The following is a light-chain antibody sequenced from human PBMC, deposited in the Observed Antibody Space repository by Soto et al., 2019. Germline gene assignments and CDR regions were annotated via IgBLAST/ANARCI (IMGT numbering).Light chain of an antibody. CDR1: SSGVGAYNS. V-gene: IGLV2-23*01. CDR3: CSSAPESTYV. CDR2: KGT. J-gene: IGLJ1*01. Sequence: QSVLAHPASMSGSPGHSSTISRTWTSSGVGAYNSVSWYQQHPHRAPQVIIYKGTQRPSGVSNRFSGSTSGNAASLTTSALQADDEADYFCCSSAPESTYVFGTGTKVTVL.